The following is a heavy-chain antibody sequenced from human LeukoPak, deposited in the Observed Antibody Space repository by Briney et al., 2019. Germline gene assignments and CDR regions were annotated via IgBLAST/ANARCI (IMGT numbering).Heavy chain of an antibody. CDR2: IGSGSSAI. J-gene: IGHJ5*02. Sequence: GGSLRLSCVASGFTFSSFGMNWVRQAPGKGLEWVSYIGSGSSAIHYADSVKGRFTISRDNSKNTLYLQMNSLRAEDTAVYYCAREGYCSSTSCPHNWFDPWGQGTLVTVSS. CDR1: GFTFSSFG. CDR3: AREGYCSSTSCPHNWFDP. D-gene: IGHD2-2*01. V-gene: IGHV3-48*01.